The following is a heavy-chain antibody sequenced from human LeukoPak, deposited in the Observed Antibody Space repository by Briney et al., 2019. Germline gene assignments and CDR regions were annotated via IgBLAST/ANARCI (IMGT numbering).Heavy chain of an antibody. CDR1: GFTFNNAW. CDR3: TTITMVSHFDH. D-gene: IGHD3-10*01. J-gene: IGHJ4*02. Sequence: GGSLRLSCAASGFTFNNAWMSWVRQAPGKGLEWVGRIKTKTDGGTTDYAAPVNGRFTISRDDSESTLYLEMNSLTTEDTAVYWCTTITMVSHFDHWGQGTLVTVSS. CDR2: IKTKTDGGTT. V-gene: IGHV3-15*01.